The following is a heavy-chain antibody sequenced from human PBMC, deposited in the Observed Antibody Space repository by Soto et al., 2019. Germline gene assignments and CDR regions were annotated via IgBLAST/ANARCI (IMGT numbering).Heavy chain of an antibody. CDR2: ISGSGGST. J-gene: IGHJ3*02. Sequence: EVQLLESGGGLVQPGGSLRLSCAASGFTFSSYAMSWVRQAPGKGLEWVSAISGSGGSTYYADSVKGRFTISRDNSKNTLYLQMNSLRDEDTAVYYCATHRREDSSGYYYRGQAFDIWGQGTMVTVSS. CDR1: GFTFSSYA. CDR3: ATHRREDSSGYYYRGQAFDI. D-gene: IGHD3-22*01. V-gene: IGHV3-23*01.